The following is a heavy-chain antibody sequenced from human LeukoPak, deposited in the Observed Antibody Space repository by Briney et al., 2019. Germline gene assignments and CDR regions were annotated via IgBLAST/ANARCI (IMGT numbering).Heavy chain of an antibody. D-gene: IGHD6-13*01. CDR2: ISYDGSNK. J-gene: IGHJ6*02. V-gene: IGHV3-30*18. CDR1: GFTFSSYG. CDR3: AKDLRAAVYYGMDV. Sequence: GGSLRLSCAASGFTFSSYGMHWVRQAPGKGLEWVAVISYDGSNKYYADSVKGRFTISRDNSKNTLYLQMNSLRAEDTAVYYCAKDLRAAVYYGMDVWGQGTTVTVS.